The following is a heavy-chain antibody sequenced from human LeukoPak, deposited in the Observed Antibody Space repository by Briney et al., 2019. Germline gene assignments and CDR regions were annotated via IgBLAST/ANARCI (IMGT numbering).Heavy chain of an antibody. J-gene: IGHJ4*02. CDR2: INPSGGST. V-gene: IGHV1-46*01. CDR1: GYTFSIYG. CDR3: ARGRYALLPDY. D-gene: IGHD3-22*01. Sequence: ASVKVSCKAAGYTFSIYGFSWVRQPHAQGLEWMGIINPSGGSTSYAEKVQGRVTMTRDMSTSTVYMELSSLRSEDTAVYYCARGRYALLPDYWGQGTLVTVSS.